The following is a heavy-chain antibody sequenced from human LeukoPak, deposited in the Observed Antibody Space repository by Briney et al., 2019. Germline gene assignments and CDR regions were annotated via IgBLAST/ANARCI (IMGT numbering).Heavy chain of an antibody. D-gene: IGHD2-21*01. CDR2: INDYGSST. Sequence: GVSLRLSCAASGFTFSSYWMYWVRQAPGKGLVWVSRINDYGSSTTYADSVKGRFNISRDNSKNTLYLKMNSMRAEDTAVYYCAKGDLLLFDPWGQGTLVTVSS. CDR3: AKGDLLLFDP. CDR1: GFTFSSYW. V-gene: IGHV3-74*01. J-gene: IGHJ5*02.